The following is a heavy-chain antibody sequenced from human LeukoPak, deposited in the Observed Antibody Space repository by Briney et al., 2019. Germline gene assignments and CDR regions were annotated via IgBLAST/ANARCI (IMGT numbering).Heavy chain of an antibody. CDR2: INHSGST. CDR1: GGSFSVYS. CDR3: ARETNYYFDY. D-gene: IGHD2-8*01. Sequence: SETLSLTCAGYGGSFSVYSLNWIRQPPGKGLEWIGEINHSGSTNHNPSLKRRVTISVDTSKNQISLKLSSVTAADTAVYYCARETNYYFDYWGQGNLVTVSS. J-gene: IGHJ4*02. V-gene: IGHV4-34*01.